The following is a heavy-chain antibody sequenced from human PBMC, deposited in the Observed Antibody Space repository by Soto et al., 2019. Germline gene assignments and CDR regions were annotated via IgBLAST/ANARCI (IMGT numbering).Heavy chain of an antibody. D-gene: IGHD3-10*01. CDR3: ARVRAGYYGSGSYYAVRYYYGMDV. J-gene: IGHJ6*02. CDR2: INHSGST. V-gene: IGHV4-34*01. CDR1: GGSFSGYY. Sequence: SETLSLTCAVYGGSFSGYYWSWIRQPPGKGLEWIGEINHSGSTNYNPSLKSRVTISVDTSKNQFSLKLSSVTAADTAVYYCARVRAGYYGSGSYYAVRYYYGMDVWGQGATVTVS.